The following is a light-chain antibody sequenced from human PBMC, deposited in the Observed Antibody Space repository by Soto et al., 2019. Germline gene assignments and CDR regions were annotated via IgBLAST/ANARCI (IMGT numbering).Light chain of an antibody. Sequence: DIQMTQSPSSLSASVGDRVTITCRASQSISSYLNWYQQKPGKAPKLLICAASSLQSGVPSRFSGSGSGTDFTLTISSLQPEDFATYYCQQSYSIPLTFGGGTKVDIK. CDR1: QSISSY. J-gene: IGKJ4*01. CDR3: QQSYSIPLT. CDR2: AAS. V-gene: IGKV1-39*01.